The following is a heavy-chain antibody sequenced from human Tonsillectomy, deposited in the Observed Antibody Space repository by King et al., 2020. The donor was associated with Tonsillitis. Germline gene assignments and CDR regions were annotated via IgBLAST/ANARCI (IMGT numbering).Heavy chain of an antibody. D-gene: IGHD6-19*01. Sequence: LQLQESGPGLVKPSETLSLTCTVSGGSISSNSYYWGWIRQPPGKGLGWIGSIYYSGSTYYNPSLKSRVTISVDTSKNQFSLKLSSVTAADTAVYYCARRNSGWSYYYYGMDVWGQGTTVTVSS. CDR2: IYYSGST. J-gene: IGHJ6*02. CDR3: ARRNSGWSYYYYGMDV. V-gene: IGHV4-39*01. CDR1: GGSISSNSYY.